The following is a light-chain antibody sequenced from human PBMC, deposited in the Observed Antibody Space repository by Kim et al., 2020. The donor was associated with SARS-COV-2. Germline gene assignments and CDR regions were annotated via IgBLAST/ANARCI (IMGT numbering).Light chain of an antibody. Sequence: ASVKLTCTLSSGHSSYAIAWHQQQPEKGPRYLMKLNSDGSHSKGDRIPDRFSGSSSGAERYLTISSLQSEDEADYYCQTWGTGTWVFGGGTQLTVL. CDR3: QTWGTGTWV. V-gene: IGLV4-69*01. CDR1: SGHSSYA. J-gene: IGLJ3*02. CDR2: LNSDGSH.